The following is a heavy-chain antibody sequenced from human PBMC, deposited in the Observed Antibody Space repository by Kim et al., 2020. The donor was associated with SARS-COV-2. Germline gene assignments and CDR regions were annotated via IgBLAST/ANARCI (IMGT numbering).Heavy chain of an antibody. Sequence: GESLKISCKGSGYSFTSYWISWVRQMPGKGLEWMGRIDPSDSYTNYSPSFQGHVTISADKSISTAYLQWSSLKASDTAMYYCARHVDGREGYYDILTGYFWGRQLWFDPWGQGTLVTVSS. D-gene: IGHD3-9*01. J-gene: IGHJ5*02. CDR1: GYSFTSYW. V-gene: IGHV5-10-1*01. CDR3: ARHVDGREGYYDILTGYFWGRQLWFDP. CDR2: IDPSDSYT.